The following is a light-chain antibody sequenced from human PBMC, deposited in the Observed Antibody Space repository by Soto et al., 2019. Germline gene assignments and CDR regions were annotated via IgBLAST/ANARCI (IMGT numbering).Light chain of an antibody. CDR2: LNSDGSH. V-gene: IGLV4-69*01. CDR1: SGHSTYA. CDR3: QSWDTGIHRV. J-gene: IGLJ2*01. Sequence: QSVLAQSPSASASLGASVKLTCTLSSGHSTYATAWHQQQPEKGPRYLMKLNSDGSHTKGDGIPERFSGSSSGAERYLSISSLQSEDEADYYCQSWDTGIHRVFGGGTKVTVL.